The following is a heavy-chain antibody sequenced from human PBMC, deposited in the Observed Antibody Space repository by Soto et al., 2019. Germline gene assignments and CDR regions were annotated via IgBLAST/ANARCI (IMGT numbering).Heavy chain of an antibody. CDR1: GYNFFSYW. D-gene: IGHD2-8*01. CDR3: GRRFCTNGTHCPVGYGFDA. V-gene: IGHV5-51*01. J-gene: IGHJ6*02. CDR2: IYPDTSNT. Sequence: EVQLVQSGAEVKKPGESLRISCDAFGYNFFSYWIGWVRRSPGKGLEWMGIIYPDTSNTRYSPSFQGQVTISADRSVSTACLQWSSLDASDSATYCCGRRFCTNGTHCPVGYGFDAWGQGTTVTVSS.